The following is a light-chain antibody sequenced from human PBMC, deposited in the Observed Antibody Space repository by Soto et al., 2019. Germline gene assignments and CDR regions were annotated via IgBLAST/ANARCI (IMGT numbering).Light chain of an antibody. CDR2: DAS. CDR1: RSVSSS. V-gene: IGKV3-11*01. J-gene: IGKJ5*01. Sequence: EIVLTQSPATLSLSPGERATLSCSASRSVSSSLAGYQHKPGQAPRLLISDASNRATGIPTRFSGSGSGTDFTLTISSLEPEDFAVYYCQQRSNWPRTFDQGTRLEIK. CDR3: QQRSNWPRT.